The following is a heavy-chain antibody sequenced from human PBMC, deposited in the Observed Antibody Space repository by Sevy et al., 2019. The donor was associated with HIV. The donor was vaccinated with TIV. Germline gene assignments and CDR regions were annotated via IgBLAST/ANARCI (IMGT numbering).Heavy chain of an antibody. CDR3: ATTKDYYDSSGYPFDY. Sequence: ASVKVSCKVSGYTLTELSMHWLRQAPGKGLEWVGSFDPEDGETVYEHNFQGRVSMTEDTSTDKAYMEVIGLKFEDTAVYYCATTKDYYDSSGYPFDYWGQGTLVTVSS. D-gene: IGHD3-22*01. CDR2: FDPEDGET. CDR1: GYTLTELS. V-gene: IGHV1-24*01. J-gene: IGHJ4*02.